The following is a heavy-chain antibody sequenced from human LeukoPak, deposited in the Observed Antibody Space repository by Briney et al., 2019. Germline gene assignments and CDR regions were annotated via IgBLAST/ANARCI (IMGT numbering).Heavy chain of an antibody. Sequence: GXLRLSCAASGFTFSSYAMSWVPQAPGKGLEWVSAISGSGGSTYYADSVQGRFTISRDNSKSTLYLQMNSLRAEDTAVYYCAKDPVTMIVVVIPYYFDYWGQGTLVTVSS. CDR1: GFTFSSYA. V-gene: IGHV3-23*01. CDR2: ISGSGGST. CDR3: AKDPVTMIVVVIPYYFDY. J-gene: IGHJ4*02. D-gene: IGHD3-22*01.